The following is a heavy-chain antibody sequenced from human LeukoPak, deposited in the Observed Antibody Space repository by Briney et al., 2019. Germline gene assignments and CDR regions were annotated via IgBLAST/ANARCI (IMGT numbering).Heavy chain of an antibody. CDR3: ARGPRDMAAAGTPFDY. CDR2: IYHSGST. Sequence: SETLSLTCTVSGYSISSGYYWGWIRQPPGKGLEWTGEIYHSGSTNYNPSLKSRVTISVDKSKNQFSLKLSSVTAADTAVYYCARGPRDMAAAGTPFDYWGQGTLVTVSS. CDR1: GYSISSGYY. J-gene: IGHJ4*02. D-gene: IGHD6-13*01. V-gene: IGHV4-38-2*02.